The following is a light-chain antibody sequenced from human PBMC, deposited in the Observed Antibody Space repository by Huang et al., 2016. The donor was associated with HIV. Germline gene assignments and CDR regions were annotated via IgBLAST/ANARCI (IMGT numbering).Light chain of an antibody. CDR3: QQYGSSYS. Sequence: EIVLTQSPGTLSLSPGERATLSCRASQGVISNYLSWYQQRPGQAPRLLIYGASNRATGVPDRFGGSGSGTDLSLTISRLEPEDFAVYYCQQYGSSYSFGQGTKLEIK. CDR2: GAS. J-gene: IGKJ2*03. CDR1: QGVISNY. V-gene: IGKV3-20*01.